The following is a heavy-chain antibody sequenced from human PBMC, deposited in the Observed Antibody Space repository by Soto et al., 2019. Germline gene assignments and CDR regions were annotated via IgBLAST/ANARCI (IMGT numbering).Heavy chain of an antibody. V-gene: IGHV1-69*12. CDR2: IMPIFRTP. CDR1: GGTFRNSA. CDR3: ARDNDRPQLGGNYYYILDV. J-gene: IGHJ6*02. Sequence: QVQLEQSGAEVKKPGSSVKVSCKASGGTFRNSAISWVRQAPGQGLEWMGGIMPIFRTPDYTQKFQGRVTITADESTNTAYRELSGLRSDDTAEYYCARDNDRPQLGGNYYYILDVWGHGTTVTVSS. D-gene: IGHD1-1*01.